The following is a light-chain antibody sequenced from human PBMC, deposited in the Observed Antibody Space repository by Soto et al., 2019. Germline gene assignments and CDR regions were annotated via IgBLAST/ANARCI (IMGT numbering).Light chain of an antibody. CDR2: DAS. J-gene: IGKJ5*01. CDR3: QQYGSSPPIT. Sequence: EFVLTQSPGTLSLSPGERATLSCRASQTVRNNYLAWYQQKPGQAPRLLIYDASSRATGIPGRFSGSGSGTDFTLTISRLEPEDFAVYYCQQYGSSPPITFGQGTRLEIK. V-gene: IGKV3-20*01. CDR1: QTVRNNY.